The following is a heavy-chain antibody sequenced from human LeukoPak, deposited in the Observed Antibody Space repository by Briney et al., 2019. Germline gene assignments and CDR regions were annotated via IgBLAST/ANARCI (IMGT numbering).Heavy chain of an antibody. J-gene: IGHJ6*03. CDR3: AGDGGNSRYYYYYYYMDV. D-gene: IGHD4-23*01. CDR2: IYYSGST. V-gene: IGHV4-59*12. Sequence: SETLSLTCAVYGGSFSSYYWSWIRQPPGMGLEWIGYIYYSGSTNYNPSLKSRVTISVDTSKNLFSLKLSSVTAAGTAVYYCAGDGGNSRYYYYYYYMDVWGKGTTVTVSS. CDR1: GGSFSSYY.